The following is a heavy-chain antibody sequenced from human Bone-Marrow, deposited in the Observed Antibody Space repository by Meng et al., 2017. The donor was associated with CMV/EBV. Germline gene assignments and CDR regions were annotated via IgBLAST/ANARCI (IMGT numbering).Heavy chain of an antibody. CDR3: ARDGDELRDY. D-gene: IGHD1-7*01. CDR2: MNPNSGNT. J-gene: IGHJ4*02. V-gene: IGHV1-8*02. Sequence: ASVKVSCKASGGTFSSYAISWVRQAPGQGLEWMGWMNPNSGNTGYAQKFQGRVTMTSNTSISTAYMELSSRRSEDTAVYYCARDGDELRDYWGQGTLVTVSS. CDR1: GGTFSSYA.